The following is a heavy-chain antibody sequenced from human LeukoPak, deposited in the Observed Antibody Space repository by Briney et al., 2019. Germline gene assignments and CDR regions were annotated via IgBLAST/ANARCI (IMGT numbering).Heavy chain of an antibody. J-gene: IGHJ4*02. Sequence: GGSLRLSCAASGFTVSNNDMSWVRQAPDKGLEWVAFIRYDASNTYYGDSVKGRFTISRDNSKSTVYLQMNRPRVEDTAMYYCAKSYGANYFDYWGQGALVIVSS. CDR3: AKSYGANYFDY. D-gene: IGHD4-17*01. CDR1: GFTVSNND. CDR2: IRYDASNT. V-gene: IGHV3-30*02.